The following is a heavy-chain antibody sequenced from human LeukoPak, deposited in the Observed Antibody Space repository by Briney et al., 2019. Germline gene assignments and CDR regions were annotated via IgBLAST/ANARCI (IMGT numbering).Heavy chain of an antibody. V-gene: IGHV3-49*04. CDR2: IRSKAYGGTT. CDR3: TRVSPYGDYLPLY. Sequence: GGSLRLSCTASGFTFGDYAMSWVRQAPGKGLEWVGFIRSKAYGGTTEYAASVKGRFTISRDDSKSIAYLQMNSLKTEDTAVYYCTRVSPYGDYLPLYWGQGTLVTVSS. D-gene: IGHD4-17*01. J-gene: IGHJ4*02. CDR1: GFTFGDYA.